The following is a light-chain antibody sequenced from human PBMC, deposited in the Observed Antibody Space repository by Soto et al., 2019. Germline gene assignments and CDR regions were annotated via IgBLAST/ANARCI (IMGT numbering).Light chain of an antibody. CDR3: QQYGTSLLT. J-gene: IGKJ4*01. V-gene: IGKV3-20*01. CDR1: KSVTGNY. CDR2: GAS. Sequence: ELVLTQSPGTLSLSPGERATLSCRASKSVTGNYLAWYQQKPGQAPRLLIQGASSRATGIPDRFSVSGSGTDFTLTISRLESEDFAVYYCQQYGTSLLTFGGGTKVEI.